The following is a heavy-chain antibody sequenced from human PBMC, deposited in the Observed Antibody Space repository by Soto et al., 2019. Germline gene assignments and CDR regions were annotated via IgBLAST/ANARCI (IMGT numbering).Heavy chain of an antibody. CDR3: ARFRDAFGFDS. CDR1: GGFISRGGYY. J-gene: IGHJ4*02. V-gene: IGHV4-31*03. D-gene: IGHD2-2*01. Sequence: QVQLQESGPGLVEPSQTLSLTCSVSGGFISRGGYYWSWIRQFPGKGLEWIGYIHYRGSTYYNPSLKSRGSTSEDRSKNQLPLNLTSVTAADTAVYYCARFRDAFGFDSWGQGTLVTVSS. CDR2: IHYRGST.